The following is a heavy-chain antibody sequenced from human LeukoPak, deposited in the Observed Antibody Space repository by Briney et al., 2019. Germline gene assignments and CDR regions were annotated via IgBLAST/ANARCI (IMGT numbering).Heavy chain of an antibody. CDR3: ARHHHSHDPSNWFDP. J-gene: IGHJ5*02. D-gene: IGHD3-3*01. V-gene: IGHV5-51*01. Sequence: GESLKISCKGSGYSFTSYWIGWVRQMPGKGLEWMGIIYPGDSDTRYSPSFQGQVTISADKSISTAYLQWSSLKASDTAMYYCARHHHSHDPSNWFDPWGQGTLVTVSS. CDR1: GYSFTSYW. CDR2: IYPGDSDT.